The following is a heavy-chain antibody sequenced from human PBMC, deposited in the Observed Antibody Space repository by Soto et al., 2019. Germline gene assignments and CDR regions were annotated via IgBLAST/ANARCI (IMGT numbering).Heavy chain of an antibody. CDR2: INTNTGNP. CDR1: GYTFTSYP. Sequence: GASVKVSCKASGYTFTSYPMNWVRQAPGQGLEWMGWINTNTGNPTYAQGFTGRFVFSLDTSVSTPYLQICSLKAEDTAVYYCARGQQLWSRYYYGMDVWGQGTTVTVSS. J-gene: IGHJ6*02. V-gene: IGHV7-4-1*01. D-gene: IGHD5-18*01. CDR3: ARGQQLWSRYYYGMDV.